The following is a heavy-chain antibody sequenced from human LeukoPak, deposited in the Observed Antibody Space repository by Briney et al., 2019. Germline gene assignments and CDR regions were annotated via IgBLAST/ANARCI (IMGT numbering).Heavy chain of an antibody. CDR2: ISSSSSYI. CDR1: GFTFSSYS. V-gene: IGHV3-21*01. Sequence: GGSLRLSCAASGFTFSSYSMNWVRQAPGKGLEWVSSISSSSSYIYYADSVKGRFTISRDNAKNSLYLQMNSLRAEDTAVYYCARERVTMIVAGGAFDIWGQGTMVTVSS. D-gene: IGHD3-22*01. CDR3: ARERVTMIVAGGAFDI. J-gene: IGHJ3*02.